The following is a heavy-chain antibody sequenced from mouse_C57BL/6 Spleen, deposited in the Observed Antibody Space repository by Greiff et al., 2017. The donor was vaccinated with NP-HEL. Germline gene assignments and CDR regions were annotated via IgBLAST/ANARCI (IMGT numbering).Heavy chain of an antibody. CDR1: GFSLTSYG. D-gene: IGHD2-10*01. J-gene: IGHJ3*01. CDR3: AWASSYGNFAY. V-gene: IGHV2-6*01. Sequence: VQGVESGPGLVAPSQSLSITCTVSGFSLTSYGVDWVRQSPGKGLEWLGVIWGVGSTNYNSALKSRLSISKDNSKSQVFLKMNSLQTDDTAMYYCAWASSYGNFAYWGQGTLVTVSA. CDR2: IWGVGST.